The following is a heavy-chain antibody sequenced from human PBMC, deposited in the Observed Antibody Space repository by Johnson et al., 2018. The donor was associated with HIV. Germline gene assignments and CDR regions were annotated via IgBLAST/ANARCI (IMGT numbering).Heavy chain of an antibody. Sequence: VQLVESGGGVVQPGGSLRLSCAASGFTFSSYGMHWVRQAPGKGLEWVANIKQDGSEKYYVDSVKGRFTISRDNAKNSLYLKMNSLRAEDTAVYYCERDMVWRYYYDRSGYSDDAFDIWGQGTMVTVSS. D-gene: IGHD3-22*01. CDR1: GFTFSSYG. CDR3: ERDMVWRYYYDRSGYSDDAFDI. J-gene: IGHJ3*02. CDR2: IKQDGSEK. V-gene: IGHV3-7*01.